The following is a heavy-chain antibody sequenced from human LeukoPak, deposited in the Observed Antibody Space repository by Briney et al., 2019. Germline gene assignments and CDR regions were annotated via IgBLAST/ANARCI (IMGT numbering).Heavy chain of an antibody. CDR2: ISYDGSKI. D-gene: IGHD3-3*01. V-gene: IGHV3-30-3*01. J-gene: IGHJ3*01. CDR3: ARESGWGLPRAFDF. CDR1: GFTFSSYP. Sequence: GGSLRLSCSASGFTFSSYPLHWVRQAPGKGLEWVTLISYDGSKIYYADSVKGRFSISRDNSKNTLYLQMNSLRAEDTAVYYCARESGWGLPRAFDFWGQGTMVTASS.